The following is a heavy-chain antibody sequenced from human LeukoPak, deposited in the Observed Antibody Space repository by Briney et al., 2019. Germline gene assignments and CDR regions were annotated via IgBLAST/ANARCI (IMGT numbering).Heavy chain of an antibody. J-gene: IGHJ4*02. V-gene: IGHV3-21*01. CDR2: ISSSSSYI. D-gene: IGHD1-26*01. CDR1: GFTFSIYW. CDR3: ARQVGARFDF. Sequence: GGSLRLSCAASGFTFSIYWMNWVRQAPGKGLEWVSSISSSSSYIYYADSVKGRFTISRDNAEKSLFLQMSSLRVEDTAVYYCARQVGARFDFWGQGTLVTVSS.